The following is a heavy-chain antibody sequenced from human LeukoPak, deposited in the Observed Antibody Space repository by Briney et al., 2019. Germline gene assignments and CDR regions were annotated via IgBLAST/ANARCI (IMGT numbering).Heavy chain of an antibody. J-gene: IGHJ4*02. CDR1: GFTFDDYA. CDR3: AKYMLRYYYDSSGYGAFDY. Sequence: GGSLRLSCAASGFTFDDYAMHWVRQAPGKGLEWVSGISWNSGSIGYADSVKGRFTISRDNAKNSLYLQMNSLRAEDTAVYYCAKYMLRYYYDSSGYGAFDYWGQGTLVTVSS. V-gene: IGHV3-9*01. D-gene: IGHD3-22*01. CDR2: ISWNSGSI.